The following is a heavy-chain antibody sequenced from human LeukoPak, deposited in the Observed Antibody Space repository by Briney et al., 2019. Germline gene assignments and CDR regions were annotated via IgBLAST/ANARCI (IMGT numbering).Heavy chain of an antibody. Sequence: PGGSLRLSCAASGFTFSSYWMNWVRQAPGKGLEWVALINPDGSQTNYVDSVKGRLTISRDNAENSLYLQMNSLRAEDKAVYYCARDLGYGALDPWGQGTLVTVSS. CDR3: ARDLGYGALDP. V-gene: IGHV3-7*01. D-gene: IGHD4-17*01. CDR2: INPDGSQT. CDR1: GFTFSSYW. J-gene: IGHJ5*02.